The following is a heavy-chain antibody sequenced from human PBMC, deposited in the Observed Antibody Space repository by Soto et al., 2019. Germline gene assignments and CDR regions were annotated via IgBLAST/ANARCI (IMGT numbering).Heavy chain of an antibody. CDR2: MSYDGSDT. J-gene: IGHJ4*02. CDR1: GFTFSSHG. D-gene: IGHD3-10*02. CDR3: TIVRVADSALDH. Sequence: AGGSLRRSCVASGFTFSSHGMNWVRQAPGKGLEWVAFMSYDGSDTFYADSVKGRFTISRDNSKNTLFLHMSNLRAEDTAMYYCTIVRVADSALDHWGQGTMVTVSS. V-gene: IGHV3-30*02.